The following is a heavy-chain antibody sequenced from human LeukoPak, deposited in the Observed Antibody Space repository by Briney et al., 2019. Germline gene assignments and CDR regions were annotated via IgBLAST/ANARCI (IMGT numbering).Heavy chain of an antibody. J-gene: IGHJ5*02. CDR2: IIPIFGTA. Sequence: ASVKVSCKASGGTFSSYAISWVRQAPEQGLEWMGGIIPIFGTANYAQKFQGRVTITADESTSTAYMELSSLRSEDTAVYYCARVGSGQDWFDPWGQGTLVTVSS. D-gene: IGHD3-10*01. CDR1: GGTFSSYA. CDR3: ARVGSGQDWFDP. V-gene: IGHV1-69*13.